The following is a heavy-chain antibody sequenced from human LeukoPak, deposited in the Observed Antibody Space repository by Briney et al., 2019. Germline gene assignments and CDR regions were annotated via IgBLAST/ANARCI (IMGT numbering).Heavy chain of an antibody. J-gene: IGHJ1*01. V-gene: IGHV3-48*03. Sequence: GGSLRLSCAASGFTFSSYEMNWVRQAPGKGLEWVSYISSSGSTIYYADSVKGRFTISGDNAKNSLYLQMNSLRAEDTAVYYCARGYSSGWYWEYFQHWGQGTLVTVSS. CDR1: GFTFSSYE. CDR3: ARGYSSGWYWEYFQH. CDR2: ISSSGSTI. D-gene: IGHD6-19*01.